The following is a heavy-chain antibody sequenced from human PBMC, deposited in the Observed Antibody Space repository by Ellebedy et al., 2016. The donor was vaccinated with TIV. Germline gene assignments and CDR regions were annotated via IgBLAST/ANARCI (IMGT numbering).Heavy chain of an antibody. Sequence: GESLKISXAASGFTFSISGMTWVRQAPGKGLEWVATIVSSGREAYYADPLKGRFTISRDNAMNSVYLQMNSLRSEDTAVYYCRPGHYSDAWGQGTLVTVSS. CDR2: IVSSGREA. J-gene: IGHJ4*02. CDR1: GFTFSISG. V-gene: IGHV3-21*04. CDR3: RPGHYSDA.